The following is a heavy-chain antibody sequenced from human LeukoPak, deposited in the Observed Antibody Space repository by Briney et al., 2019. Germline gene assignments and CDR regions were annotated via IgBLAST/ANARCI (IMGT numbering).Heavy chain of an antibody. CDR1: GGSISSYY. Sequence: SETLSLTCTVSGGSISSYYWSWIPQPPGKGLEWIGYIYYSGSTNYNPSLKSRVTISVDTSKNQFSLKLSSVTAADTAVYYCARSPSFYDSSGYSIDYWGQGTLVTVSS. CDR2: IYYSGST. D-gene: IGHD3-22*01. CDR3: ARSPSFYDSSGYSIDY. V-gene: IGHV4-59*13. J-gene: IGHJ4*02.